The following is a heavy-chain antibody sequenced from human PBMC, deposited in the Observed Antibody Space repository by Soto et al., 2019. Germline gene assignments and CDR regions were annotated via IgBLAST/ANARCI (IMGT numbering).Heavy chain of an antibody. CDR3: ARPTDSSVYASASDI. J-gene: IGHJ3*02. D-gene: IGHD3-22*01. Sequence: ASVKVSCKASGYTFTSYYIHWVRQAPGQGLEWMGMINPSGAGTTYAQKFQARVTMNRDTSKSTVYMELTSLRSEDTAVYYCARPTDSSVYASASDISGQGTMVTVSS. V-gene: IGHV1-46*01. CDR2: INPSGAGT. CDR1: GYTFTSYY.